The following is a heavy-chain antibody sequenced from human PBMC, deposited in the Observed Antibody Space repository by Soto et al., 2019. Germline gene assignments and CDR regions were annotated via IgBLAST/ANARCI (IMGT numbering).Heavy chain of an antibody. V-gene: IGHV4-59*01. J-gene: IGHJ4*02. CDR3: ARDDQSCHYGTCSRHVNY. CDR2: VYYSGST. D-gene: IGHD2-15*01. CDR1: AGSISANY. Sequence: SETLSLTCTVSAGSISANYWSWIRQSPGKGLEWTGYVYYSGSTVYNPSLKSRVSISADTSKNQFSLRLSSVTAADTAVYYCARDDQSCHYGTCSRHVNYWGQGALVTV.